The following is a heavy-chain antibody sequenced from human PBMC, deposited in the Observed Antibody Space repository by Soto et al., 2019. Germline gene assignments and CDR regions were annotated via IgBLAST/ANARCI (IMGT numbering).Heavy chain of an antibody. J-gene: IGHJ4*02. Sequence: QVHLVQSGAEVKKPGASVKVSCKASGYTFTSYGITWVRQAPGQGLEWMGWISAHIGNTDQPQNRQGRVIVTRDTSASTAYRELRSLISDDTAVYYCARGSDGDYWGQGALFSVSS. CDR1: GYTFTSYG. D-gene: IGHD3-3*01. CDR2: ISAHIGNT. CDR3: ARGSDGDY. V-gene: IGHV1-18*01.